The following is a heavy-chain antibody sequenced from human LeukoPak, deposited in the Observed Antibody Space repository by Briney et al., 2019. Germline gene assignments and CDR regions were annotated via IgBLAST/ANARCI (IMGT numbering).Heavy chain of an antibody. J-gene: IGHJ4*02. CDR2: NIPIFGTA. CDR3: ARSEQWLVIHLDY. Sequence: ASVKVSCKASGGTFSSYAISWVRQAPGQGLEWMGGNIPIFGTANYAQKFQGRVTITADESTSTAYMELSSLRSEDTAVYYCARSEQWLVIHLDYWGQGTLVTVSS. D-gene: IGHD6-19*01. CDR1: GGTFSSYA. V-gene: IGHV1-69*13.